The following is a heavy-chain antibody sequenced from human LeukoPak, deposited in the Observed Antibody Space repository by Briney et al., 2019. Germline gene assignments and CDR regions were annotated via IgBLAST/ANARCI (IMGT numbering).Heavy chain of an antibody. D-gene: IGHD4-4*01. CDR2: ITHTGFT. CDR1: GGSFSDYY. V-gene: IGHV4-34*01. Sequence: SETLSLTCAVYGGSFSDYYWSWIRQPPGKGLEWIGEITHTGFTNYNPSLESRVVISVDTYNNQFSLKARSGAAADTAVYYCASRHIYSNYVDYWGQGTLVTVSS. J-gene: IGHJ4*02. CDR3: ASRHIYSNYVDY.